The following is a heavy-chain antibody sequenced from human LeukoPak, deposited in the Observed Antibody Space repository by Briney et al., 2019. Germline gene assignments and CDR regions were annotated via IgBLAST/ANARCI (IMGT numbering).Heavy chain of an antibody. D-gene: IGHD6-19*01. CDR1: GFTFSSYS. V-gene: IGHV3-21*01. CDR2: ISSSSSYI. Sequence: PGGSLRLSCAASGFTFSSYSMNWVRQAPGKGLEWVSSISSSSSYIYYAGSVKGRFTISRDNAKNSLYLQMNSLRAEDTAVYYCARSDSSGWYPEYDPWGQGTLVTVSS. CDR3: ARSDSSGWYPEYDP. J-gene: IGHJ5*02.